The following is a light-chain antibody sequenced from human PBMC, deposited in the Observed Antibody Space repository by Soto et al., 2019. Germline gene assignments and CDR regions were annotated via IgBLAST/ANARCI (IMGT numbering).Light chain of an antibody. CDR3: QQYGSSPNT. CDR1: QSVSSSY. CDR2: GAS. J-gene: IGKJ2*01. V-gene: IGKV3-20*01. Sequence: EIVLTQSPGTLSLSPGERATLSCRARQSVSSSYLAWYQQKPGQAPRLLIYGASSRATGIPDRFSGSGSGTDFTLTISRLEPEDFAVYYCQQYGSSPNTFGQGPKLEIK.